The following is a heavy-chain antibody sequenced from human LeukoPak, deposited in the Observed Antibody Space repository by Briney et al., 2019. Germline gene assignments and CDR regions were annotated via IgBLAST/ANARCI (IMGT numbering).Heavy chain of an antibody. J-gene: IGHJ4*02. CDR3: AKASPTRYYFDY. V-gene: IGHV3-21*01. Sequence: PGGSLRLSCAASGFTFSSYSMNWVRQAPGKGLEWVSSISSSSSYIYYADSVKGRFTISRDNAKNSLYLQMNSLRAEDTAVYYCAKASPTRYYFDYWGQGTLVTVSS. D-gene: IGHD2-2*01. CDR1: GFTFSSYS. CDR2: ISSSSSYI.